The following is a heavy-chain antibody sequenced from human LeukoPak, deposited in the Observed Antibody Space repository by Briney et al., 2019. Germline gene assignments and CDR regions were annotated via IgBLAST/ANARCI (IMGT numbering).Heavy chain of an antibody. CDR1: GFTVSSHY. Sequence: GGSLRLSCAASGFTVSSHYMSWVRQAPGKGLEWVSVIYSGGSTYYADSVKGRFTISRDNSKNTLYLQMNSLRAEDTAVYYCARRGDGYKNYFDYWGQGTLVTVSS. CDR2: IYSGGST. CDR3: ARRGDGYKNYFDY. J-gene: IGHJ4*02. V-gene: IGHV3-66*01. D-gene: IGHD5-24*01.